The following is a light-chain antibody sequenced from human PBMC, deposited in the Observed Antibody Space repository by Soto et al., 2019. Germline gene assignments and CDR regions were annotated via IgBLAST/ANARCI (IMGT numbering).Light chain of an antibody. V-gene: IGLV2-23*01. CDR2: EGS. CDR1: SSDVGSYKF. Sequence: QSVLTQPASVSGSPGQSITISCTGTSSDVGSYKFVSWYQQHPGKAPKLMIYEGSKRPSGVSNRFSGSKSGNTASLTISGLRAEDEADYYCCSYAGDSAWVFGGGAKLTVL. CDR3: CSYAGDSAWV. J-gene: IGLJ3*02.